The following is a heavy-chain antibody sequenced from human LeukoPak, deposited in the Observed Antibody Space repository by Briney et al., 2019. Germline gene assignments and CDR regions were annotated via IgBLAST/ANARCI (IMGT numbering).Heavy chain of an antibody. CDR3: ARGYSSSYFFDY. CDR2: IYYSGST. CDR1: GGSISSYY. Sequence: SETLSLTCTVSGGSISSYYWTWIRQPPGKGLEWIGYIYYSGSTYYNPSLKSRVTISVDTSKNQFSLKLSSVTAADTAVYYCARGYSSSYFFDYWGQGTLVTVSS. J-gene: IGHJ4*02. V-gene: IGHV4-59*06. D-gene: IGHD6-13*01.